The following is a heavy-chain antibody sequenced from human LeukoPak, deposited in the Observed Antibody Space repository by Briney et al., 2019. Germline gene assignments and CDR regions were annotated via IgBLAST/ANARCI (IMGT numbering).Heavy chain of an antibody. CDR2: ISGSGGNT. Sequence: PGGSLRLSCAASGFTFSSYGMSWVRQTPGKRLEWVSAISGSGGNTYDADSVKGRFTISRDNSKNTLYLQMNSLRVEDTAVYYCATDWSKSGWYGKFKYWGQGTLVTVSS. D-gene: IGHD6-19*01. J-gene: IGHJ4*02. V-gene: IGHV3-23*01. CDR1: GFTFSSYG. CDR3: ATDWSKSGWYGKFKY.